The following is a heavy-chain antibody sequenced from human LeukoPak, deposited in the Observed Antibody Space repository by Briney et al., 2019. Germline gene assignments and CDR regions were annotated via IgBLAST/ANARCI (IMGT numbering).Heavy chain of an antibody. Sequence: SETLSLTCTVSGGSISSYYWSWIRQPPGKGLEWIGYIYYSGSTNYNPSLKSRVTISVDTSKNQFSLKLSSVSAADTAVYYCARVYVRRKLVDQANSYYTDDWGKGTTVTVSS. V-gene: IGHV4-59*01. D-gene: IGHD6-6*01. J-gene: IGHJ6*03. CDR2: IYYSGST. CDR3: ARVYVRRKLVDQANSYYTDD. CDR1: GGSISSYY.